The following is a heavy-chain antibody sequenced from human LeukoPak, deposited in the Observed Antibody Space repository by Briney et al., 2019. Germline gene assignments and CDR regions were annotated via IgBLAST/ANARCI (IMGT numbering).Heavy chain of an antibody. J-gene: IGHJ3*02. CDR1: GFSFSSYA. CDR3: ARWEMKGKVVPVCHI. Sequence: GGSPRLTCAASGFSFSSYALRWVGQAPGKGLEWVSAIYSGGATYHTDSVKGRFTMSRHTSKNTLDLQMNSLRVEDTAVYYCARWEMKGKVVPVCHIWARGTRVTVSS. D-gene: IGHD1-26*01. CDR2: IYSGGAT. V-gene: IGHV3-53*04.